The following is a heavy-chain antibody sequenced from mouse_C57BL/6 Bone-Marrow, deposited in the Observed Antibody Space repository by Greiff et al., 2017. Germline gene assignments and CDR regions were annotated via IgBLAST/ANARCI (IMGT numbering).Heavy chain of an antibody. D-gene: IGHD1-1*01. CDR1: GYTFTDYE. CDR2: IDPETGGT. Sequence: QVQLQQSGAELVRPGASVTLSCKASGYTFTDYEMHWVKQTPVHGLEWIGAIDPETGGTAYNQKFKGKAILTADKSSSTAYMELRSLTSEDAAVYYCTRRGYYGSDYWGQGTTRTVSS. CDR3: TRRGYYGSDY. V-gene: IGHV1-15*01. J-gene: IGHJ2*01.